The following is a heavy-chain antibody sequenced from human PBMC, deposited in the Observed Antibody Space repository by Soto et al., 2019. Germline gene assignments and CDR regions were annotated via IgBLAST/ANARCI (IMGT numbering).Heavy chain of an antibody. CDR1: GFTFSSYW. CDR2: INSDGSST. D-gene: IGHD2-15*01. J-gene: IGHJ6*03. V-gene: IGHV3-74*01. CDR3: DTDRHVVVVAPIRTATYYYYIDV. Sequence: EVQLVESGGGLVQPGGSLRLSCAASGFTFSSYWMHWVRQAPGKGLVWVSRINSDGSSTSYADSVKGRFTISRDNAKNTLYMQMNSLTAEDTGVYYCDTDRHVVVVAPIRTATYYYYIDVGGKGTTVAFS.